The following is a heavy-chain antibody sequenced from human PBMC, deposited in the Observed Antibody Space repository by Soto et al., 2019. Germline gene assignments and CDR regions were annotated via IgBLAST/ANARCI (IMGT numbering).Heavy chain of an antibody. CDR1: GFTFSSYG. CDR3: AREVRYCSSTSCPNWFDP. Sequence: EGSLRLSCAASGFTFSSYGMHWVRQAPGKGLEWVAVIWYDASNKYYADSVKGRFTISRDNSKNTLYLQMNSLRAEDTAVYYCAREVRYCSSTSCPNWFDPWGQGTLVTVSS. V-gene: IGHV3-33*01. CDR2: IWYDASNK. J-gene: IGHJ5*02. D-gene: IGHD2-2*01.